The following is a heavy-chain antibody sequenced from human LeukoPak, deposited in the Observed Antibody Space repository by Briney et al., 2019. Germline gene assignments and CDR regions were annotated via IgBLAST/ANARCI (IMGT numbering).Heavy chain of an antibody. CDR3: ARTDWKGDAFDI. CDR2: IYYSGST. Sequence: SETLSLTCTVSGGSISSSSYYWGWIRQPPGKGLEWIGSIYYSGSTYYNPSLKSRVTISVDTSKNQFSLKLSSVTAADTAVYFCARTDWKGDAFDIWGQGTMVTVSS. CDR1: GGSISSSSYY. J-gene: IGHJ3*02. D-gene: IGHD1-1*01. V-gene: IGHV4-39*01.